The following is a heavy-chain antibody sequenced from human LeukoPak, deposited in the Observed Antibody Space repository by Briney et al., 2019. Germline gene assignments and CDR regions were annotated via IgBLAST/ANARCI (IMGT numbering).Heavy chain of an antibody. Sequence: GGSLRLSCAASGLTVSSNYMSWVRQAPGKGLEWLSVFDSGGNTYYADSVKGRFTISRDNAKNTLYLQMNSLRAEDTAVYYCATSTYCSGGSCYSRTFQYWGQGTLVTVSS. V-gene: IGHV3-53*01. CDR2: FDSGGNT. CDR3: ATSTYCSGGSCYSRTFQY. D-gene: IGHD2-15*01. J-gene: IGHJ4*02. CDR1: GLTVSSNY.